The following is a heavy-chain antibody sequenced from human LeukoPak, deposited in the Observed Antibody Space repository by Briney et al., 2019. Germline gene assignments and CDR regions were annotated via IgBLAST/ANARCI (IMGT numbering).Heavy chain of an antibody. Sequence: SETLSLTCTVSGGSISSYYWSWIRQPPGKGLEWIGYIYYSGSTNYNPSLKSRVTISVDTSKNQFSLKLSSVTAADTAMYYCARHRSMAYFDYWGQGTLVTVSS. CDR1: GGSISSYY. J-gene: IGHJ4*02. CDR3: ARHRSMAYFDY. V-gene: IGHV4-59*08. CDR2: IYYSGST. D-gene: IGHD2/OR15-2a*01.